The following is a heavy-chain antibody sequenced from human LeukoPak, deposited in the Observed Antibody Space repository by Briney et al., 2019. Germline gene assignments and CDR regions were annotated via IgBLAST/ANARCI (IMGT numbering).Heavy chain of an antibody. CDR3: ARQTGSGLFILP. Sequence: SETLSLTCTVSGGSISSSGYYWGWIRQPPGKGLEWIGSIYYSGNTYYNASLKSQVSISIDTSKNQFSLRLTSVTAADTAVYYCARQTGSGLFILPGGQGTLVTVSS. V-gene: IGHV4-39*01. CDR2: IYYSGNT. J-gene: IGHJ4*02. D-gene: IGHD3/OR15-3a*01. CDR1: GGSISSSGYY.